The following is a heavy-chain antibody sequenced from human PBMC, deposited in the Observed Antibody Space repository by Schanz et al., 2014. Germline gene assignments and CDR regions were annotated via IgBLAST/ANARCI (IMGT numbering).Heavy chain of an antibody. CDR3: AKDPHRDYGGKPQAFDI. CDR1: GFTFSSHW. D-gene: IGHD4-17*01. J-gene: IGHJ3*02. Sequence: EVQLVESGGTLVRPGGSLRLSCAASGFTFSSHWMTWVRQAPGRGLEWVANIRQDVRAKYYVDSVKGRFTISRDNAKNTLYLQMNSLRAEDTALYYCAKDPHRDYGGKPQAFDIWGQGTMVTVSS. V-gene: IGHV3-7*01. CDR2: IRQDVRAK.